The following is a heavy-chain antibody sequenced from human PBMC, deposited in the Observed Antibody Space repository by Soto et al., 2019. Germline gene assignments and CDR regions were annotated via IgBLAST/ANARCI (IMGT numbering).Heavy chain of an antibody. V-gene: IGHV3-53*01. D-gene: IGHD3-22*01. CDR2: IYSGGST. J-gene: IGHJ1*01. Sequence: EVHLVESGGGLIQPGGSLRLSCAASGFTVSSNYMSWVRQAPGKGLEWVSVIYSGGSTYYADSVKGRFTISRDNSKNTPYLQMTSLRAEDTAVYYCARDRVESGYPEYFQHWGQGTLVTVSS. CDR3: ARDRVESGYPEYFQH. CDR1: GFTVSSNY.